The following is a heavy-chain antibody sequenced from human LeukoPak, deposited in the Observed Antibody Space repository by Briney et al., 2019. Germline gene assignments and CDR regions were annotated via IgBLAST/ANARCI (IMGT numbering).Heavy chain of an antibody. CDR3: ASQPAAADVDY. CDR1: GFTFSSYW. V-gene: IGHV3-7*03. D-gene: IGHD2-2*01. CDR2: IKQDGSKK. Sequence: PGGSLRLSCAASGFTFSSYWMTWVRQAPGKGLEWVANIKQDGSKKSYVDPVKGRFTISRDNAKNSLYLQMNSLRADDTGIYYCASQPAAADVDYWGQGTPVTVSS. J-gene: IGHJ4*02.